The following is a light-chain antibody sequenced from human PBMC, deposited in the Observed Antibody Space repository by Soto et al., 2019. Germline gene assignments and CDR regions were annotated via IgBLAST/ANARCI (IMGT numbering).Light chain of an antibody. CDR1: QSVLYSSNNENY. CDR2: WAS. Sequence: DIVMTQSPDSLAVSLGERATINCKSSQSVLYSSNNENYLAWYQQKPGQPPSLLIYWASTRESGVPDRFSGSGSGTDFTLTISSLQAEDVAVYYCQHYYSTPPTFGQGTKVEIK. J-gene: IGKJ1*01. CDR3: QHYYSTPPT. V-gene: IGKV4-1*01.